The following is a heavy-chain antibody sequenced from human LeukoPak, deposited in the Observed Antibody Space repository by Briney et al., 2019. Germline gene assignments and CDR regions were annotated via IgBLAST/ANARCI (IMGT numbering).Heavy chain of an antibody. D-gene: IGHD3-3*01. J-gene: IGHJ6*02. CDR1: GFTFSSYS. Sequence: GGSLRLSRAASGFTFSSYSMNWVRQAPGKGLEWVSSISSSSSYIYYADSVKGRFTISRDNAKNSLYLQMNSLRAEDTAVYYCARDKHITIFGVVIKHGMDVWGQGTTVTVSS. V-gene: IGHV3-21*01. CDR3: ARDKHITIFGVVIKHGMDV. CDR2: ISSSSSYI.